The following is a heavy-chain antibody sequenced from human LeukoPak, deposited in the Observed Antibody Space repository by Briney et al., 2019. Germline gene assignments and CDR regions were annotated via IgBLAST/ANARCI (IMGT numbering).Heavy chain of an antibody. D-gene: IGHD3-22*01. CDR3: ASRYYYDSTRGFDY. J-gene: IGHJ4*02. Sequence: PSETLSLTCTVSGGSISSYYWSWIRQPPGKGLERIGYIYYSGSTNYNPSLKSRVTISVDTSKNQFSLKLSSVTAADTAVCYCASRYYYDSTRGFDYWGQGTLVTVSS. CDR2: IYYSGST. V-gene: IGHV4-59*08. CDR1: GGSISSYY.